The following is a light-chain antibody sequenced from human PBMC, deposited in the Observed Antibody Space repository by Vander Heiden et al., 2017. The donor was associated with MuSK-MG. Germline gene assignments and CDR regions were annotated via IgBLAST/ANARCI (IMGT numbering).Light chain of an antibody. CDR1: STDVGSYNL. J-gene: IGLJ1*01. V-gene: IGLV2-23*02. CDR2: EVS. CDR3: HACAGSSTFPDV. Sequence: ACTLPASVSGSPGQSLTRSCTGSSTDVGSYNLVSWYQQQPGQAPELVIYEVSNWPSGVSERFSGSKSGNTASLTISGLQAEDEADYYCHACAGSSTFPDVFGAGTKVTVI.